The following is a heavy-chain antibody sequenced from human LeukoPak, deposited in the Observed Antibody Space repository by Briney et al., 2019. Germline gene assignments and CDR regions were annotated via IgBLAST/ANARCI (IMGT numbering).Heavy chain of an antibody. J-gene: IGHJ4*02. CDR3: MRLRRTSATGGYYYYYDY. Sequence: PGGSLRLSCGASRFTFSSFSMNWVRQAPGKGLEWVSSITPTSSYIYYADSVRGRFTISRDNAKNSLFLQMDSLSAENTAVYYCMRLRRTSATGGYYYYYDYWGQGILVTVSS. D-gene: IGHD3-22*01. CDR1: RFTFSSFS. CDR2: ITPTSSYI. V-gene: IGHV3-21*01.